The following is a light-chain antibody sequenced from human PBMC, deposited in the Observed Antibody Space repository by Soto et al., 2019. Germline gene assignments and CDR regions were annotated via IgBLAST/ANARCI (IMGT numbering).Light chain of an antibody. CDR3: QQYVSSSWT. Sequence: EIVLTQSPGTLSLSPGERATLSCRASQSVSSSYLAWYQQKPGQAPRLLIYGASSRATGIPDRSSGSGSGTDFTLTISRLEPEDFAVYYCQQYVSSSWTFGQGTKVDIK. CDR2: GAS. J-gene: IGKJ1*01. V-gene: IGKV3-20*01. CDR1: QSVSSSY.